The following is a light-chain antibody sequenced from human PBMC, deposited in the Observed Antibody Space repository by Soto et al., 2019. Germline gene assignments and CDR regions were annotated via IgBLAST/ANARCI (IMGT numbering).Light chain of an antibody. J-gene: IGKJ4*01. CDR3: QQYNNWPL. Sequence: EIVMTQSPATLSVSPGERATLSCRASQGVSSNLAWYQQKPGQAPRLLIYAASTRATGIPARFSGSGSGTEFTLTISSLQSEDFAVYYCQQYNNWPLFGGGTKVEIK. CDR1: QGVSSN. CDR2: AAS. V-gene: IGKV3D-15*01.